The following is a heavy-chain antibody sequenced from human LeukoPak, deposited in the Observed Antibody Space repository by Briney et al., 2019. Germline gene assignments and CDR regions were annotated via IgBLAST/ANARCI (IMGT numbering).Heavy chain of an antibody. CDR1: GFTFSSFA. J-gene: IGHJ4*02. CDR2: ISGSGGST. D-gene: IGHD6-13*01. CDR3: ARAPIAAAGRGDY. V-gene: IGHV3-23*01. Sequence: GGSLRLPCAASGFTFSSFAMSWVRQAPGKGLEWVSTISGSGGSTYYADSVKGRFTISRDNSKNTLYLQMNSLRAEDTAVYYCARAPIAAAGRGDYWGQGTLVTVSS.